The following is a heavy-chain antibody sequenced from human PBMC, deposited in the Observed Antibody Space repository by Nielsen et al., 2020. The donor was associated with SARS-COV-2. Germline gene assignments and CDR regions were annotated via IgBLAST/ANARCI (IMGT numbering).Heavy chain of an antibody. J-gene: IGHJ5*01. V-gene: IGHV3-21*06. Sequence: GESLKISCAASGFTFSSYSMNWVRQAPGKGLEWVSSISSSGSYIYYADSVKGRFTISRDSAKNSLYLQMNSLRAEDTAVYYCARDGSGLDSWGQGTLVTVSS. CDR2: ISSSGSYI. CDR3: ARDGSGLDS. D-gene: IGHD1-26*01. CDR1: GFTFSSYS.